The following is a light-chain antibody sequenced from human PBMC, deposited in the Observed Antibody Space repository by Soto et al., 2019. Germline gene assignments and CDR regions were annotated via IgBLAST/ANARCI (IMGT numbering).Light chain of an antibody. Sequence: EIVLTQSPATLSLSPGERATLSCRVSESVSNFLAWYLQRPGQAPRLLIFDASKRAAGVPARFSGSGSGTDFTLTISILEPEDFAVYYCHQRSSWPITLAQGTRLEIK. CDR3: HQRSSWPIT. CDR1: ESVSNF. CDR2: DAS. J-gene: IGKJ5*01. V-gene: IGKV3-11*01.